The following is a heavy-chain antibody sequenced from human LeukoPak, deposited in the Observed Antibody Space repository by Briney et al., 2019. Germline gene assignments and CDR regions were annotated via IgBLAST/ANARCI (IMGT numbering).Heavy chain of an antibody. CDR2: TYVNGTT. D-gene: IGHD2-2*02. J-gene: IGHJ4*02. V-gene: IGHV4-59*10. CDR3: ARGPPYCSSTTCYTRYFHF. Sequence: SDPLIITCAVYGGPFSRYSSSWIRQPTGKGLDSIGYTYVNGTTTSIPSLKSRVTMSIDTSKNQFSLQLSSVTAANTALYHCARGPPYCSSTTCYTRYFHFWGQGALVTVSS. CDR1: GGPFSRYS.